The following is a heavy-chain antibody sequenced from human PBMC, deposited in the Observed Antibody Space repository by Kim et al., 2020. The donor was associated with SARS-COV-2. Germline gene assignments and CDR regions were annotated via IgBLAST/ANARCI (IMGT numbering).Heavy chain of an antibody. CDR2: IYYSGST. J-gene: IGHJ5*02. V-gene: IGHV4-61*01. Sequence: SETLSLTYTVSGGSVSSGSYYWSWIRQPPGKGLEWIGYIYYSGSTNYNPSLKSRVTISVDTSKNQFSLKLSSVTAADTAVYYCATSVWFGGLDPWGQGTLVTVSS. CDR3: ATSVWFGGLDP. CDR1: GGSVSSGSYY. D-gene: IGHD3-10*01.